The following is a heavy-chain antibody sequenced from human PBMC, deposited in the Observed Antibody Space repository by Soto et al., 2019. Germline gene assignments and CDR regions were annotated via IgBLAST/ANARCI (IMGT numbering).Heavy chain of an antibody. CDR3: AKAPKTYYDILAGVDV. V-gene: IGHV3-23*01. D-gene: IGHD3-9*01. CDR1: GFTFSSYA. CDR2: ISGSGGST. Sequence: HPGGSLRLSCAASGFTFSSYAMSWVRQAPGKGLEWVSAISGSGGSTYYADSVKGRFTISRDNSKNTLYLQMNSLRAEDTAVYYCAKAPKTYYDILAGVDVWGQGTTVTVSS. J-gene: IGHJ6*02.